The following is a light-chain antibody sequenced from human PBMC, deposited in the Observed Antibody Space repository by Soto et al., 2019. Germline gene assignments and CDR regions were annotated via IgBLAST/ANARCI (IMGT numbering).Light chain of an antibody. CDR1: QSISTF. Sequence: DIQMTQSPSSLSASVGDRVTITCRASQSISTFLNWYQQKPGKAPKLLIYAASSLQSGVPSRFSGSGSGTDFTLTITSLQSEDFATYYYEHAYNIPLTFGQGTKVEIK. CDR3: EHAYNIPLT. J-gene: IGKJ1*01. CDR2: AAS. V-gene: IGKV1-39*01.